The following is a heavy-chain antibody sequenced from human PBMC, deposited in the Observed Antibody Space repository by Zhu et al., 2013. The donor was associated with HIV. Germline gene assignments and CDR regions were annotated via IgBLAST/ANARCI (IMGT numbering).Heavy chain of an antibody. V-gene: IGHV1-46*01. CDR2: INPTDGST. D-gene: IGHD2-15*01. CDR1: TYTFTRYP. Sequence: QVQLVQSEAEVKKPGSSVKVSCKASTYTFTRYPIHWVRQAPGQGLEWMAIINPTDGSTSYAQKFQGRVTITADESTNTAYMELSSLRSEDTAVYFCTRAVVRTEAPRGWFDPWGQGTLVTVSA. CDR3: TRAVVRTEAPRGWFDP. J-gene: IGHJ5*02.